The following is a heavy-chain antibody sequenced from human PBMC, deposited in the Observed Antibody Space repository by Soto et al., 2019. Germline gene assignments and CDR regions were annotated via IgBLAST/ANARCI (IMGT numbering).Heavy chain of an antibody. J-gene: IGHJ5*02. V-gene: IGHV1-18*01. CDR1: DYTFTSYG. Sequence: QVQLVQSGAEVKKPGASVKVSCKAFDYTFTSYGISWVRQAPGQGLEWMGWISAYNGNTNYAQKLKDRVTMTTDTATSTAYMELRSLRSDDTAVYYCARVDVTIFGVVIRYNWFDPWGQGTLVTVSS. CDR2: ISAYNGNT. CDR3: ARVDVTIFGVVIRYNWFDP. D-gene: IGHD3-3*01.